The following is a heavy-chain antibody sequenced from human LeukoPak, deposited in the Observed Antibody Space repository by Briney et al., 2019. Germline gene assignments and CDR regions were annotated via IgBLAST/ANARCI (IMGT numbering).Heavy chain of an antibody. V-gene: IGHV3-15*01. CDR3: ATQGLLDAFDI. CDR1: GFTFSDAW. J-gene: IGHJ3*02. CDR2: IKSRADGGTP. Sequence: PGGSLRLFCAASGFTFSDAWMIWVRQAPGKGLEWVGRIKSRADGGTPDYAAPVTGRFTISRDDSNGTLFLQMNSLTTEDTAVYYCATQGLLDAFDIWGQGTMVIVSS. D-gene: IGHD3-22*01.